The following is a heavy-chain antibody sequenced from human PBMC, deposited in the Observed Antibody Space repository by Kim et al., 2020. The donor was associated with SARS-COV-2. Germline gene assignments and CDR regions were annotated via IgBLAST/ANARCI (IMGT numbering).Heavy chain of an antibody. V-gene: IGHV3-30*04. J-gene: IGHJ4*02. CDR3: ARGGLGGYNYGHLDY. D-gene: IGHD5-18*01. CDR2: ISYDGSNK. CDR1: GFTFSSYA. Sequence: GGSLRLSCAASGFTFSSYAMHWVRQAPGKGLEWVAVISYDGSNKYYADSVKGRFTISRDNSKNTVYLQMNSLRAEDTAVYYCARGGLGGYNYGHLDYWGQGTLVTVSS.